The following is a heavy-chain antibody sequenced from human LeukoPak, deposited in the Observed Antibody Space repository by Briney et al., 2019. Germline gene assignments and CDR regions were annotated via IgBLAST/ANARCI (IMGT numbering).Heavy chain of an antibody. V-gene: IGHV4-59*11. Sequence: SETLSLTCTVYGGSITSHFWSWTRQPPGERLEWIGNFYHAGNSNLNPSLKSRVSMSIDTSKNQFSLKLRSMTAADTAVYYCARDGLTSTAPFDYWGQGTPVTVSS. CDR2: FYHAGNS. CDR1: GGSITSHF. J-gene: IGHJ4*02. CDR3: ARDGLTSTAPFDY. D-gene: IGHD2-21*02.